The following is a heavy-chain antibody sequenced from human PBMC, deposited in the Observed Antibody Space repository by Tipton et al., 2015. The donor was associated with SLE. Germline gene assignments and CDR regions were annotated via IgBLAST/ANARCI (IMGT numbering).Heavy chain of an antibody. CDR2: ISGSRCSP. V-gene: IGHV3-23*01. Sequence: SLRLSCAASGFTLSSYAMSWVRQAPGKVSMWVSAISGSRCSPYYADSVKRRFTISRDNSKNTLYLQMNSLRAEDTAVYYCAKEGPMIVVVNYFDYWGQGTLVTVS. J-gene: IGHJ4*02. CDR1: GFTLSSYA. CDR3: AKEGPMIVVVNYFDY. D-gene: IGHD3-22*01.